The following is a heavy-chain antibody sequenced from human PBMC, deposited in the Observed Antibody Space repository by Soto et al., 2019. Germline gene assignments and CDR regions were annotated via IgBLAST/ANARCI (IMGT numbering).Heavy chain of an antibody. J-gene: IGHJ4*02. CDR3: ARDGHKGYNYSVAFLAY. CDR1: GGSISSGDYY. CDR2: IYYSGST. Sequence: PSETLSLTCTVSGGSISSGDYYWSWIRQPPGKGLEWIGCIYYSGSTNYNPSLKSRVTISVDTSKNQFSLKLSSVTAADTAVYYCARDGHKGYNYSVAFLAYWGQGTPVTVSS. V-gene: IGHV4-61*08. D-gene: IGHD5-18*01.